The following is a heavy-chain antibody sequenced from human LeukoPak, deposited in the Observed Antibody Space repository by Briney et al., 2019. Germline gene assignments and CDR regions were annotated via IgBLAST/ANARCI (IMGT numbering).Heavy chain of an antibody. Sequence: SETLSLTCTVSGGSISSSSYYWGWIRQPPGKGLEWIGYIYYSGSTNYNPSLKSRVTISVDTSKTQFSLKLSSVTAADTAVYYCANGLRYFDWLLPHWGQGTLVTVSS. CDR3: ANGLRYFDWLLPH. CDR1: GGSISSSSYY. V-gene: IGHV4-61*05. D-gene: IGHD3-9*01. J-gene: IGHJ4*02. CDR2: IYYSGST.